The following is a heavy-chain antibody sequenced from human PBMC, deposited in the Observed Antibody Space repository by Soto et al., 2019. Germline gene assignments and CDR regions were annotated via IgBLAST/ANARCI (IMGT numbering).Heavy chain of an antibody. CDR2: IIPLLGIA. D-gene: IGHD6-19*01. V-gene: IGHV1-69*02. CDR1: GGTFSSYT. J-gene: IGHJ4*02. CDR3: ARVAVAGTYGVRDY. Sequence: QVQLVQSGAEVKKPGSSVKVSCKASGGTFSSYTISWVRQAPGQGLEWMGRIIPLLGIANYAQKFQGRVTITADKSTSTAYMELSSLRSEDTGVYYCARVAVAGTYGVRDYWGQGTLVTVSS.